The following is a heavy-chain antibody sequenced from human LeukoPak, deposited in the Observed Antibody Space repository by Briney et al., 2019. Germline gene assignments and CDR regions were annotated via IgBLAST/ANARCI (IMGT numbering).Heavy chain of an antibody. CDR2: ISYDGSNE. CDR1: GFTFSGYG. CDR3: ARRMDYFDY. D-gene: IGHD2-15*01. Sequence: GGSLRLSCAASGFTFSGYGLDWVRQAPGKGLEWVTVISYDGSNEYYADSVEGRFTISRDNSKNTLYLQMNSLRGEDTAVYYCARRMDYFDYWGQGTLVTVSS. J-gene: IGHJ4*02. V-gene: IGHV3-30*04.